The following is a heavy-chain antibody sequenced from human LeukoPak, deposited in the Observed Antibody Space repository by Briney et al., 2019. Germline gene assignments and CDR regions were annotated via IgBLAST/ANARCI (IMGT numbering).Heavy chain of an antibody. Sequence: ASVKVSCKASGYTFTSYDINWVRQATGQGLEWMGWMNPNSGNTGYAQEFQGRVTITRNTSISTAYMELSSLRSEDTAVYYCARGVRARDTIFGVVTTGGYYYYYMDVWGKGTTVTVSS. D-gene: IGHD3-3*01. CDR3: ARGVRARDTIFGVVTTGGYYYYYMDV. CDR1: GYTFTSYD. J-gene: IGHJ6*03. V-gene: IGHV1-8*03. CDR2: MNPNSGNT.